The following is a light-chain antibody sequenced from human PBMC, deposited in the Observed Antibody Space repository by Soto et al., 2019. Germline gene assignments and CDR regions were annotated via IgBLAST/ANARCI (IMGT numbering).Light chain of an antibody. J-gene: IGKJ2*01. V-gene: IGKV3-15*01. CDR1: QSVGRY. Sequence: EIVMTQSPVALSVSPGESATLSCRASQSVGRYFAWYQQRPGQAPRVLIYGTSTRATGVPARFSGSGSGTDFTITISSLPSEDLAAYYCQQYQRPPSTFGGGTRLEIK. CDR2: GTS. CDR3: QQYQRPPST.